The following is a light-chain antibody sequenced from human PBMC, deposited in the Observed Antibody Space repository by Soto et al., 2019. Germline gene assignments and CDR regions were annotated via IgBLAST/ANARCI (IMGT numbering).Light chain of an antibody. J-gene: IGKJ3*01. V-gene: IGKV1-6*01. CDR2: KAS. Sequence: SNIEDRVTITCRASQGIRNDLGWYQQKPGKAPKLLIYKASSLESGVPLRFCGSGSRPDSTLTITRRQPADSATSFYEQPSSAAVSVGAGTKVDIK. CDR1: QGIRND. CDR3: EQPSSAAVS.